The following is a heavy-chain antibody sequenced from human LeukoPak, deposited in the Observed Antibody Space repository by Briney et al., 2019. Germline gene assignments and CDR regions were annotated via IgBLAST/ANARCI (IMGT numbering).Heavy chain of an antibody. CDR2: IWNDGSIK. D-gene: IGHD3-10*01. J-gene: IGHJ5*02. CDR3: ARDMSSWAMVRGLSNWFDP. Sequence: GGSLRLSCAASGFIFSGYGMHWVRQAPGKGLEWVAVIWNDGSIKYYGESEKGRFTISRDNSKNTLYLQMNGLRAEDTAVYYCARDMSSWAMVRGLSNWFDPWGQGTLVTVSS. CDR1: GFIFSGYG. V-gene: IGHV3-33*01.